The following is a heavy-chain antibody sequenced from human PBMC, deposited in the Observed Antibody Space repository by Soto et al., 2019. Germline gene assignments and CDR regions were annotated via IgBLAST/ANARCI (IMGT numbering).Heavy chain of an antibody. D-gene: IGHD6-25*01. Sequence: QVQLQESGPGLVKPSQTLSLTCTVSGGSISSGGYYWSWIRQHPGKGLEWSGYVYYSGRTYYNPSLKTRVTISVDTSKNQFSLKLSSVTAADTAVYYWARDSPPSGGQTMDVWGQGTTVTVSS. V-gene: IGHV4-31*03. CDR2: VYYSGRT. J-gene: IGHJ6*02. CDR1: GGSISSGGYY. CDR3: ARDSPPSGGQTMDV.